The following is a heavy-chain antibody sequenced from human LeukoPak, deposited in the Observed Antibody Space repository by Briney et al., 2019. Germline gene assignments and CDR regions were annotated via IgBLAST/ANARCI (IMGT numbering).Heavy chain of an antibody. CDR3: ARGLLTASYYYMAV. D-gene: IGHD2-21*01. V-gene: IGHV1-2*06. CDR1: RSTFTDYY. J-gene: IGHJ6*03. Sequence: APVKVSCKTSRSTFTDYYIHWVRQAPGQGREWMGRINPNSGRTNYAQNFQGRVTMTRDTSISTAYMELSRLRSDDTAVYYCARGLLTASYYYMAVWGKGTTVTVSS. CDR2: INPNSGRT.